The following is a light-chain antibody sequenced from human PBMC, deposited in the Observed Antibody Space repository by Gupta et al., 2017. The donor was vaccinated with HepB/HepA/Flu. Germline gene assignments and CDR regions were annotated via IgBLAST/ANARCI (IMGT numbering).Light chain of an antibody. CDR2: CES. J-gene: IGKJ2*04. CDR3: QQYKNWHRPMCI. CDR1: QSVSSN. Sequence: EIVITQSPATLSVSPGESATLSCRASQSVSSNLDWYKQKPGQAPRLLIYCESTRATGSTVGFSGSGVGIECTIPISNLKSEECEVSYCQQYKNWHRPMCIFGQGTKMDIK. V-gene: IGKV3-15*01.